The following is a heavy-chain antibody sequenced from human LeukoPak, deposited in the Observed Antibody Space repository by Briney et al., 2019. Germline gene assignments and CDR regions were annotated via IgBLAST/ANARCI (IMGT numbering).Heavy chain of an antibody. CDR1: GFTFSSYS. J-gene: IGHJ3*02. CDR3: AREQEDAFDI. V-gene: IGHV3-21*01. Sequence: GGSLRLSCAASGFTFSSYSMNWVRQAPGKALEWVSSISSSSSYIYYADSVKGRFTISRDNAKNSLYLQMNSLRAEDTAVYYCAREQEDAFDIWGQGTMVTVSS. CDR2: ISSSSSYI.